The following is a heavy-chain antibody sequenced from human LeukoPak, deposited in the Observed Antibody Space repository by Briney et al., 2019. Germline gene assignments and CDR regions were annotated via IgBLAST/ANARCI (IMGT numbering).Heavy chain of an antibody. CDR2: IKQDGSQK. Sequence: PGGSLRLSCAASGFTLSSYWMSWVRQAPGKGLEWAANIKQDGSQKYYVDSVKGRFTISRDNAKNSLYLQMNSLRAEDTAVYYCARGGGGYYRLVDYWGQGTLVTVSS. CDR1: GFTLSSYW. CDR3: ARGGGGYYRLVDY. J-gene: IGHJ4*02. D-gene: IGHD3-3*01. V-gene: IGHV3-7*04.